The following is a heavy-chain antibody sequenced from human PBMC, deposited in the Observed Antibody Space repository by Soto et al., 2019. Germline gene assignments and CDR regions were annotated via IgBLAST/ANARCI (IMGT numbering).Heavy chain of an antibody. J-gene: IGHJ4*02. CDR2: ISYDGSNK. V-gene: IGHV3-30-3*01. CDR1: GFTLSSYA. CDR3: ASITSGSLSY. Sequence: XGSLKLSCSASGFTLSSYAMHWVRQAPGKGLEWVAVISYDGSNKYYADSVKGRFTISRDNSKNTLYLQMNSLRAEDTAVYYCASITSGSLSYWGQGTLVTVSS. D-gene: IGHD1-26*01.